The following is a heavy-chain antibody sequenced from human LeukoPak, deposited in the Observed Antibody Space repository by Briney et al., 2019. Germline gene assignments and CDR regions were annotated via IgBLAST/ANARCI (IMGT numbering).Heavy chain of an antibody. Sequence: PSETLSLTCTVSGGSISSYYWSRIRQPPGKGLEWIGYIYYSGSTNYNPSLKSRVTISVDTSKNQFSLKLSSVTAADTAVYYCARSTANCSGGSCYPEVDYWGQGTLVTVSS. J-gene: IGHJ4*02. CDR3: ARSTANCSGGSCYPEVDY. CDR2: IYYSGST. CDR1: GGSISSYY. D-gene: IGHD2-15*01. V-gene: IGHV4-59*01.